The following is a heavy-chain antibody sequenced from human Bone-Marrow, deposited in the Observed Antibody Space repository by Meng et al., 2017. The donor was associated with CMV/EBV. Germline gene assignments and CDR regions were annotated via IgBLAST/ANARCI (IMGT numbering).Heavy chain of an antibody. Sequence: SETLSLTCTVSGGSISSYYWSWIRQPPGKGLEWIGSIYYSGSTYYNPSLKSRVTISVDTSKNQFSLKLSSVTAADTAVYYCARHRQYYYDSSGPLDYWGRGTLVTVSS. CDR3: ARHRQYYYDSSGPLDY. CDR2: IYYSGST. D-gene: IGHD3-22*01. J-gene: IGHJ4*02. V-gene: IGHV4-59*05. CDR1: GGSISSYY.